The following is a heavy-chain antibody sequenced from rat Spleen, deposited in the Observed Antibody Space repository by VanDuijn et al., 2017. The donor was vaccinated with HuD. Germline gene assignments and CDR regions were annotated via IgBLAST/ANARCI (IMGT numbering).Heavy chain of an antibody. D-gene: IGHD1-11*01. CDR1: GFNFNDYW. J-gene: IGHJ3*01. CDR3: ARPPLIYYGGSSNWFAY. V-gene: IGHV4-2*01. Sequence: EVKLVESGGGLVQPGRSLKLSCEASGFNFNDYWMGWVRQAPGKGLEWIGEINQDSSKIKYTPSLKDKFTISRDNAQNTLYLQMDSLRSEDTATYYCARPPLIYYGGSSNWFAYWGQGTLVTVSS. CDR2: INQDSSKI.